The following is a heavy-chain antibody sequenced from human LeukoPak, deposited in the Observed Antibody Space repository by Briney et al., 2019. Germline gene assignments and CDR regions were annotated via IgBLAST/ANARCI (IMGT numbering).Heavy chain of an antibody. CDR3: AKPKYSYGSCFDY. J-gene: IGHJ4*02. CDR1: GFTFSSYG. CDR2: ISYDGSNK. Sequence: GGSLRLSCAASGFTFSSYGMHWVRQAPGKGLEWVAVISYDGSNKYYADSVKGRFTISRDNSKNTLYLQMNSLRAEDTAVYYCAKPKYSYGSCFDYWGQGTLATVSS. V-gene: IGHV3-30*18. D-gene: IGHD5-18*01.